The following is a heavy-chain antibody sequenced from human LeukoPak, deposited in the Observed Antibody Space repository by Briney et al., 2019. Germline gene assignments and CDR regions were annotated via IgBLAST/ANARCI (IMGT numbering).Heavy chain of an antibody. J-gene: IGHJ4*02. V-gene: IGHV1-69*13. CDR2: IIPIFGTA. D-gene: IGHD3-22*01. CDR1: GGTFSSYA. CDR3: ARGQYYYDSSGYYYVEGFDY. Sequence: ASVKVSCKASGGTFSSYAISWVRQAPGQGLEWMGGIIPIFGTANYAQKFQGRVTITADESTSIAYMELSSLRSEDTAVYYCARGQYYYDSSGYYYVEGFDYWGQGTLVTVSS.